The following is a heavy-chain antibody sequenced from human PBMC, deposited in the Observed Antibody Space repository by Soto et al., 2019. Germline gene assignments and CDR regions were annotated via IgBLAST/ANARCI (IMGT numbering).Heavy chain of an antibody. CDR3: ARGFVYYDFWSGYYGNGYFDY. D-gene: IGHD3-3*01. CDR1: GGSISSYY. J-gene: IGHJ4*02. CDR2: IYYSGST. V-gene: IGHV4-59*01. Sequence: SLTCTVSGGSISSYYWSWIRQPPGKGLEWIGYIYYSGSTNYNPSLKSRVTISVDTSKNQFSLKLSSVTAADTAVYYCARGFVYYDFWSGYYGNGYFDYWGQGTLVTVSS.